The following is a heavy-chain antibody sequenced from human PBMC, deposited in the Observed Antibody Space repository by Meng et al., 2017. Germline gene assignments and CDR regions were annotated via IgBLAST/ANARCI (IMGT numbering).Heavy chain of an antibody. CDR3: ARGTGQTGHFDY. CDR1: GDSVSSKSAA. D-gene: IGHD3-9*01. CDR2: TYYRSKWYN. V-gene: IGHV6-1*01. Sequence: QRQRQQAGPGLVKPPQTLSLTCAIAGDSVSSKSAAWNWIRQSPSRGLEWLGRTYYRSKWYNDYAVSVKSRITINPDTSKNQFSLQLNSVTPEDTAVYYCARGTGQTGHFDYWGQGTLVTVSS. J-gene: IGHJ4*02.